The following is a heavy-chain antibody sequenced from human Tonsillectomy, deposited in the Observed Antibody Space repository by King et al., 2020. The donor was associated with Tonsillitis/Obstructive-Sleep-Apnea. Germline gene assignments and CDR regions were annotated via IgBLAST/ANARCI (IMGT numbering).Heavy chain of an antibody. CDR3: TKGAY. CDR2: IRSKTDGGTI. Sequence: VQLLESGGGLVKPGGSLRLSWAASGFTFSDVWMTWVRQAPWKGLEWVGRIRSKTDGGTIDYAAPVKGRFTISRDDSKNTLYLQMNSLKTEDTGVYYCTKGAYWGQGTLVTVSS. J-gene: IGHJ4*02. CDR1: GFTFSDVW. V-gene: IGHV3-15*01.